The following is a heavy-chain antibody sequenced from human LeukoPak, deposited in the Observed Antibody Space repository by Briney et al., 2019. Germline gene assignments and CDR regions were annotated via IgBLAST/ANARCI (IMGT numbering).Heavy chain of an antibody. CDR3: ARQTTVTVFYSWFDP. CDR2: IYYSGST. V-gene: IGHV4-39*01. CDR1: GGSISSSSYY. J-gene: IGHJ5*02. Sequence: SETLSLTCTVSGGSISSSSYYWGWIRQPPGKGLEWIGSIYYSGSTYYNPSLKSRVTISVDTSKNQFSLKLSSVTAADTAVYYCARQTTVTVFYSWFDPCGQGTLVTVSS. D-gene: IGHD4-17*01.